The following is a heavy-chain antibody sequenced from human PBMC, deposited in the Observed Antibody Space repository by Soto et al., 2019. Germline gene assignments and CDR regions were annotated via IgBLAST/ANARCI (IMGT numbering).Heavy chain of an antibody. CDR1: GFTFSSYA. J-gene: IGHJ4*02. D-gene: IGHD1-26*01. CDR3: ARDSRVLDPRVGYFDY. V-gene: IGHV3-30-3*01. CDR2: ISYDGSNK. Sequence: PGGSLRLSCAASGFTFSSYAMHWVRQAPGKGLEWVAVISYDGSNKYYADSVKGRFTISRDNSKNTLYLQMNSLRAEDTAVYYCARDSRVLDPRVGYFDYWGQGTLVTVSS.